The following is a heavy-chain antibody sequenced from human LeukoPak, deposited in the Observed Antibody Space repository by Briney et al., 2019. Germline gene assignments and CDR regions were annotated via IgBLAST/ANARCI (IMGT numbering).Heavy chain of an antibody. CDR3: AKDYYDSSGYGRARGPFDY. V-gene: IGHV3-30*18. D-gene: IGHD3-22*01. CDR2: ISYDGSNK. J-gene: IGHJ4*02. CDR1: GFTFSSYG. Sequence: PGGSLRLSCAASGFTFSSYGMHWVRQAPGKGLEWVAVISYDGSNKYYADSVKGRFTISRDNSKNTLYLQMNSLRAEDTAVYYCAKDYYDSSGYGRARGPFDYWGQGTLVTVSS.